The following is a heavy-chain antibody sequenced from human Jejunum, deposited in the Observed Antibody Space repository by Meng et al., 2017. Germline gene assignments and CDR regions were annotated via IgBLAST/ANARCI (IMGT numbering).Heavy chain of an antibody. D-gene: IGHD4-17*01. CDR2: MTTGTT. CDR3: AKDKKPDGLWPFDY. J-gene: IGHJ4*02. Sequence: GESLKISCAASGFTFSTYSMSWVRQAPGKGLEWVSSMTTGTTYYAESVKGRFTISRDNSKSTLYLQMNSLRVEDTAVYYCAKDKKPDGLWPFDYWGQGTLVTCAS. V-gene: IGHV3-23*01. CDR1: GFTFSTYS.